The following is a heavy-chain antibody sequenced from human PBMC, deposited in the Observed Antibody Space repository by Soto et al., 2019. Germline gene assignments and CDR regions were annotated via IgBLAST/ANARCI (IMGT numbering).Heavy chain of an antibody. D-gene: IGHD3-3*01. CDR2: ISPSGSYM. Sequence: GGSLRLSCAASGFIFNTYSMDWVRQAPGKGLEWVASISPSGSYMYYGDSLKGRFTVSRDNAKNSLYLQMDSLRADDTAIYYCVRFGLVTFDCWGQGTLVTVSS. CDR1: GFIFNTYS. V-gene: IGHV3-21*01. J-gene: IGHJ4*02. CDR3: VRFGLVTFDC.